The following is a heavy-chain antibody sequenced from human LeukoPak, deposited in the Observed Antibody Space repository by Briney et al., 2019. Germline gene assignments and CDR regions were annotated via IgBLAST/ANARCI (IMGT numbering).Heavy chain of an antibody. CDR2: ISGSGGST. J-gene: IGHJ6*02. CDR1: GFTFSSYA. D-gene: IGHD4-23*01. CDR3: AKSQDYGGNYYYYYGMDV. V-gene: IGHV3-23*01. Sequence: GGSLRLSCAASGFTFSSYAMSWVRQAPGKGLEWVSAISGSGGSTYYADSVKGRFTISRDNSKNTLYLQMNGLRAEDTAVYYCAKSQDYGGNYYYYYGMDVWGQGTTVTVSS.